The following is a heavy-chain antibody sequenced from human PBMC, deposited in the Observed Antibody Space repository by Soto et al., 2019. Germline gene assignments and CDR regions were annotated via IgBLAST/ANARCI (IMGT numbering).Heavy chain of an antibody. CDR2: ISGSGGST. V-gene: IGHV3-23*01. CDR1: GFTFSSYG. Sequence: VQLLESGGGLVQPGGSLRLSCAASGFTFSSYGMSWVRQAPGKGLGWVSAISGSGGSTYYADSVKGRFTISRDNSKNTLYQQMNSLRAEDTAVYYCAKGGDSSSWAYYFDYWGQGTLVTVSS. CDR3: AKGGDSSSWAYYFDY. D-gene: IGHD6-13*01. J-gene: IGHJ4*02.